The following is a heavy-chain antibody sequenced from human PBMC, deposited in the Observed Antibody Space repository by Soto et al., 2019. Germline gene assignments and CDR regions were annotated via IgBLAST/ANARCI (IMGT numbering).Heavy chain of an antibody. D-gene: IGHD7-27*01. CDR1: EYTFRNFD. CDR2: MDPNSGDT. V-gene: IGHV1-8*02. J-gene: IGHJ4*02. CDR3: ARGPRNWGADY. Sequence: QVQLVQSGAEVKKPGASVKVSCKASEYTFRNFDFTWVRQTTGQGLEWMGWMDPNSGDTGYAQKFQGRVTMTRDNSIYTAYIELSGLTSEDPAVYYCARGPRNWGADYWGQGTLVTVSS.